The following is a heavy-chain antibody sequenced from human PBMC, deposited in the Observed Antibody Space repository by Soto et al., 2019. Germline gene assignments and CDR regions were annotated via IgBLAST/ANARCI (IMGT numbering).Heavy chain of an antibody. D-gene: IGHD3-3*02. CDR2: IKKDGSEK. CDR1: GFTFSNYW. J-gene: IGHJ6*02. Sequence: EVQLVESGGGLVQPGGSLRLSCAVSGFTFSNYWMSWVPQAPGKGLEWVANIKKDGSEKYYVDSVKGRFIISRDNGKKSLYLQMNDLRAEDTAVYYCAAILGMDVWGQGTTVTVSS. V-gene: IGHV3-7*05. CDR3: AAILGMDV.